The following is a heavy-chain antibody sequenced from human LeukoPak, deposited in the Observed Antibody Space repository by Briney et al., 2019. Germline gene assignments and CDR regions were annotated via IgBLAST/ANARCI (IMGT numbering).Heavy chain of an antibody. CDR2: ISGSGGST. V-gene: IGHV3-23*01. Sequence: GGSLRLSCIFSEVSFSTYWMNWVRQAPGKGLEWVSAISGSGGSTYYADSVKGRFTISRDNSKNTLYLQMNSLRAEDTAVYYCATLAAAGDYWGQGTLVTVSS. J-gene: IGHJ4*02. D-gene: IGHD6-13*01. CDR3: ATLAAAGDY. CDR1: EVSFSTYW.